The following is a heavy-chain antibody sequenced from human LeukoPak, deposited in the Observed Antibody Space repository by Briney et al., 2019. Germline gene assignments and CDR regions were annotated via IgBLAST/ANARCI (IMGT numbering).Heavy chain of an antibody. CDR3: AKTTIVGATVDAFDI. V-gene: IGHV3-30*02. CDR2: IRYDGSNK. Sequence: GGSLRLSCAASGFTFSNFGMHWVRQAPGKGLEWVALIRYDGSNKYYADSVKGRFTISRDNSKNTLYLQMNSLGPEDTAVYSCAKTTIVGATVDAFDIWGQGTMVTVSS. D-gene: IGHD1-26*01. CDR1: GFTFSNFG. J-gene: IGHJ3*02.